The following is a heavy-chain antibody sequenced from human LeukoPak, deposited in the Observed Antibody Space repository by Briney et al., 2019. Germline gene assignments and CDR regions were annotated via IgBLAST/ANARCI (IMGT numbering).Heavy chain of an antibody. J-gene: IGHJ6*03. Sequence: GGSLRLSCAASGFTFSSYSMNWVRQAPGKGLEWVSSISSSSSYIYYADSVKGRFTISRDNAKNSLYLQMNSLRAEDTAVYYCASTLVVPAATYYMDVWGKGTTVTVSS. CDR1: GFTFSSYS. CDR2: ISSSSSYI. V-gene: IGHV3-21*01. D-gene: IGHD2-2*01. CDR3: ASTLVVPAATYYMDV.